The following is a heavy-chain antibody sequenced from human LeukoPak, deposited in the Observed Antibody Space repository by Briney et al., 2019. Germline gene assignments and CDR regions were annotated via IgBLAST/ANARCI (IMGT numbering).Heavy chain of an antibody. V-gene: IGHV4-59*12. CDR1: GGSISSYY. Sequence: SETLSLTCTVSGGSISSYYWSWIRQPPGKGLEWIGYIYYSGSTNYNPSLKSRVTISVDTSKNQFSLKLSSVTAADTAVYYCARLTKNDSGTYRFGKKKRGYMDVWGKGTTVTISS. J-gene: IGHJ6*03. D-gene: IGHD3-10*01. CDR3: ARLTKNDSGTYRFGKKKRGYMDV. CDR2: IYYSGST.